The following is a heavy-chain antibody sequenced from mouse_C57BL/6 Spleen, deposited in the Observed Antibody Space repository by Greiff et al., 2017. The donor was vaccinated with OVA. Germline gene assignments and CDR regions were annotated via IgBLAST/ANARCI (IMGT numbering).Heavy chain of an antibody. D-gene: IGHD2-3*01. CDR2: IDPSDSYT. CDR3: ARPDGYYLAY. Sequence: QVQLQQPGAELVKPGASVKLSCKASGYTFTSYWMQWVKQRPGRGLRWIGEIDPSDSYTNYNQKFKGKATLTVDTSSSTAYMQLSSLTSEDSAVYYCARPDGYYLAYWGQGTLVTVSA. V-gene: IGHV1-50*01. CDR1: GYTFTSYW. J-gene: IGHJ3*01.